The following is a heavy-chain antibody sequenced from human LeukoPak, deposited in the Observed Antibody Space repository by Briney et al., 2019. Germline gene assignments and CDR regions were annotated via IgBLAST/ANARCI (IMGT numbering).Heavy chain of an antibody. Sequence: GGSLRLSCAASGFTLSSYAMSWVRQAPGKGLDWVSAISGSGGSTYHADSVKGRFTISRDNSKNTLYLQMNSLRAEDTAVYYCAKCILTGYYKGYMDVWGKGTTVTISS. CDR3: AKCILTGYYKGYMDV. V-gene: IGHV3-23*01. CDR1: GFTLSSYA. D-gene: IGHD3-9*01. CDR2: ISGSGGST. J-gene: IGHJ6*03.